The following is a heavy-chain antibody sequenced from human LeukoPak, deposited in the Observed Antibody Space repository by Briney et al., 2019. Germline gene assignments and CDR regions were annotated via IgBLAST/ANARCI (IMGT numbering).Heavy chain of an antibody. CDR2: INPNSGGT. J-gene: IGHJ6*02. CDR1: GYTFTGYY. D-gene: IGHD6-13*01. V-gene: IGHV1-2*04. CDR3: AITRWRGIAAAGLYYYYGMDV. Sequence: ASVKVSCKASGYTFTGYYMHWVRQAPGQGLEWMGWINPNSGGTNYAQKFQGWVTMTRDTSISTAYMELSRLRSDDTAVYYCAITRWRGIAAAGLYYYYGMDVWGQGTTVTVSS.